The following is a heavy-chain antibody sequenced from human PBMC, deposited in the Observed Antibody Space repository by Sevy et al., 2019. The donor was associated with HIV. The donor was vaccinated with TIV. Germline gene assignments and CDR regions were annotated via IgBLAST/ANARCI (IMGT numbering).Heavy chain of an antibody. Sequence: GGSLRLSCAASGFNFSSYWMRWVRQAPGKGLVWVSRISSDGSITNYADSVKGRFTFSRDNAKNTVYLQMNSLRVEDTALYYCARAESVSTRNAMDVWGQGTTVTVSS. V-gene: IGHV3-74*01. J-gene: IGHJ6*02. CDR2: ISSDGSIT. D-gene: IGHD4-17*01. CDR3: ARAESVSTRNAMDV. CDR1: GFNFSSYW.